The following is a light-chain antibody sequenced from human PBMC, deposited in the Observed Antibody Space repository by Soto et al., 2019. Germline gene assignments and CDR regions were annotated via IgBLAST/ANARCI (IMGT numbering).Light chain of an antibody. V-gene: IGLV2-8*01. CDR1: SSDVGGYNY. CDR3: SSYAGSNNLL. CDR2: EVS. J-gene: IGLJ2*01. Sequence: QSVLTQPPSASGSPGHSVTISCTGTSSDVGGYNYVSWYQQHPGKAPQLMIYEVSRRPSGFPDRFSGSKSGNTAALTVSGLQADDEADYYCSSYAGSNNLLFGGGTKLTVL.